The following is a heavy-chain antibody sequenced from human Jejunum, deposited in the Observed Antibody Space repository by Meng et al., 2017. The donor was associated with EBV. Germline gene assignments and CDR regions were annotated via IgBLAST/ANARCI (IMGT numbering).Heavy chain of an antibody. CDR2: ISSTSDHI. CDR3: AKCSTTCQKGSLDY. D-gene: IGHD2-2*01. Sequence: EVRLGGRGGGLVKPGGSLRLSCAASGFTLIDYSMTWVRQAPGKGLEWVSAISSTSDHIYYVDSVKGRFTISRDNAKNSLYLQMNSLRAEDTAVYYCAKCSTTCQKGSLDYWGQGTLVTVSS. J-gene: IGHJ4*02. CDR1: GFTLIDYS. V-gene: IGHV3-21*01.